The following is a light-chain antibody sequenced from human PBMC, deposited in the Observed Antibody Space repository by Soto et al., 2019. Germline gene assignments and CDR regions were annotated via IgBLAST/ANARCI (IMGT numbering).Light chain of an antibody. CDR3: TSYAVGINVV. CDR1: SSDVGYYNY. V-gene: IGLV2-8*01. J-gene: IGLJ2*01. Sequence: QSVLTQPPSASGSPGQSVTISCTGTSSDVGYYNYVSWYQQHPGKAPKLIIYEVNKRPSGVPDRFSGSKSGNTASLTVSGLQAEDEAEYYCTSYAVGINVVFGGGNKLTVL. CDR2: EVN.